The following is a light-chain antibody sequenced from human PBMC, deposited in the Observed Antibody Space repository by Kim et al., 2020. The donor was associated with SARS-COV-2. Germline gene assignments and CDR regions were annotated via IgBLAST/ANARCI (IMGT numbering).Light chain of an antibody. CDR1: QRVCTTS. CDR2: GES. Sequence: CPRGRATLSRRARQRVCTTSLAGTQQNPGQAPSLLTYGESSRAPGIPAGFIGSGSGTDFTLTITTWKPEVFAVYYGKHYGSSPRTFGEGTKMDIK. V-gene: IGKV3-20*01. J-gene: IGKJ1*01. CDR3: KHYGSSPRT.